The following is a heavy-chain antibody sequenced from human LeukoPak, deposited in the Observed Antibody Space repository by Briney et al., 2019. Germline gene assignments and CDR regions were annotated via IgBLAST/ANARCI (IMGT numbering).Heavy chain of an antibody. V-gene: IGHV3-21*01. J-gene: IGHJ4*02. CDR1: GFTFSSYS. CDR3: AIGHPGIVVVVAATPFDY. D-gene: IGHD2-15*01. CDR2: ISSSSSYI. Sequence: GGSLRLSCAASGFTFSSYSMNWVRQAPGKGLEWVSSISSSSSYIYYADSVKGRFTISRDNAKNSLYLQMNSLRAEDTAVYYCAIGHPGIVVVVAATPFDYWGQGTLVTVSS.